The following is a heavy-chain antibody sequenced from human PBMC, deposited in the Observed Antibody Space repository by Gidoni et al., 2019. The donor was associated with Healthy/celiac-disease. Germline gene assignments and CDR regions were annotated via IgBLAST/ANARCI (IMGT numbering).Heavy chain of an antibody. J-gene: IGHJ4*02. V-gene: IGHV3-72*01. CDR2: TRNKANSYST. CDR3: ARTDGCNQIHHDY. D-gene: IGHD6-19*01. CDR1: GFTFSDHY. Sequence: EVQLVESGGGLVQPGGSLRLSCAASGFTFSDHYMAWVRQAPGKGPELVGRTRNKANSYSTEYAAAVKGRFTSSRDDSKNTLYLQMNSLKTEDTAVYYCARTDGCNQIHHDYWGQGTLVTVSS.